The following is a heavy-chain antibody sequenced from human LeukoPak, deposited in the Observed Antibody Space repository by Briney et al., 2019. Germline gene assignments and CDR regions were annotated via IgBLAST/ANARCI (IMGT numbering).Heavy chain of an antibody. D-gene: IGHD5-12*01. J-gene: IGHJ4*02. CDR3: ARKVATTDFDY. CDR1: GFTFSSYA. CDR2: ISRDGLTK. V-gene: IGHV3-30*03. Sequence: GGSLRLSCAASGFTFSSYAMSWVRPAPGKVLEWVAVISRDGLTKYYADSVKGRFTISRDNAKNSLYLQMNSLGAEDTAVYYCARKVATTDFDYWGQGTLVTVSS.